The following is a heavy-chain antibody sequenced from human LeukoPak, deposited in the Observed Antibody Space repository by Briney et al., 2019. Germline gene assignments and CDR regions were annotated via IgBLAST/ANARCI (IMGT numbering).Heavy chain of an antibody. D-gene: IGHD3-9*01. V-gene: IGHV1-69*13. CDR2: IIPIFGTA. Sequence: SVKVSCKASGGTFSSYAISWVRQAPGQGLEWMGGIIPIFGTANYAQKFQGRVTITADESTSTAYMELSSLRSEDTAVYYCARDSGYYDILTGPKTAFDIWGQGTMVTVSS. CDR1: GGTFSSYA. CDR3: ARDSGYYDILTGPKTAFDI. J-gene: IGHJ3*02.